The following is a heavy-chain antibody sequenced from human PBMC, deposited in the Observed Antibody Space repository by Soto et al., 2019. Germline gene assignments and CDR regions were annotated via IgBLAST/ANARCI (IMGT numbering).Heavy chain of an antibody. CDR1: GFTFSSYA. V-gene: IGHV3-23*01. Sequence: GGSLRLSCAASGFTFSSYAMSWVRQAPGKGLEWVSAISGSGGSTYYADSVKGRFTISRDNSKNTLYLQMNSLRAEDTAVYYCAKDHGNGATIREDYFDYWGQGTLVTVSS. CDR3: AKDHGNGATIREDYFDY. D-gene: IGHD5-12*01. CDR2: ISGSGGST. J-gene: IGHJ4*02.